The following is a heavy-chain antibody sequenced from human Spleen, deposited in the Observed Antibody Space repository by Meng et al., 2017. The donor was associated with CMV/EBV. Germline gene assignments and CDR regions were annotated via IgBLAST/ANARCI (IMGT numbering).Heavy chain of an antibody. V-gene: IGHV3-23*01. CDR1: VIFSTYA. D-gene: IGHD4-17*01. CDR3: AKEGPATVTTAYWYFDL. CDR2: ITGSGGST. Sequence: VIFSTYAMSWVRQAPGKGLEWVSGITGSGGSTYCADSVKGRFTISRDNSKNTLYLQMNTLSAEDTAVYYCAKEGPATVTTAYWYFDLWGRGTLVTVSS. J-gene: IGHJ2*01.